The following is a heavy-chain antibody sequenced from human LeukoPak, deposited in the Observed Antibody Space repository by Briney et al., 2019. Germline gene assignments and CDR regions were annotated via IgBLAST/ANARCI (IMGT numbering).Heavy chain of an antibody. D-gene: IGHD2-2*01. V-gene: IGHV4-30-4*08. CDR3: ARGTRPNWSDP. CDR2: IYYSGST. Sequence: SQTLSLTCTVSGGSISSGDYYWSWIRQPPGKGLEWIGYIYYSGSTYYNPSLKSRITISIDTSKNQFSLKLSSVTAADTAVYYCARGTRPNWSDPWGQGTLVTVSS. CDR1: GGSISSGDYY. J-gene: IGHJ5*02.